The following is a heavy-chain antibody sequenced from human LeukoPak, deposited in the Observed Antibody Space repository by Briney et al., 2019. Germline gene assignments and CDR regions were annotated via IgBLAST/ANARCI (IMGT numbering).Heavy chain of an antibody. Sequence: GGSLLLSCAASGFTFSDYYMSGSRRAPGKGLEGVSYISSSGSTIYYADSVKGRFTISRDNAKNSLYLQMNSLRAEDTAVYYCARSWRPVGLFDYWGQGTLVTVSS. CDR3: ARSWRPVGLFDY. J-gene: IGHJ4*02. CDR1: GFTFSDYY. V-gene: IGHV3-11*01. CDR2: ISSSGSTI. D-gene: IGHD6-13*01.